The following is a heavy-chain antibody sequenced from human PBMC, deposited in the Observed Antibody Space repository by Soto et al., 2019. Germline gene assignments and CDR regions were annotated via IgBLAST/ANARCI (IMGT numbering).Heavy chain of an antibody. CDR2: IIPIFGTA. D-gene: IGHD4-4*01. V-gene: IGHV1-69*13. Sequence: GASVKVSCKASGGTFSSYAISWVRQAPGQGLEWMGGIIPIFGTASYAQKFQGRVTITADESTSTAYMELSSLRSEDTAVYYCARGIGGTVTTSDYYYGMDVWGQGTTVTVSS. CDR3: ARGIGGTVTTSDYYYGMDV. CDR1: GGTFSSYA. J-gene: IGHJ6*02.